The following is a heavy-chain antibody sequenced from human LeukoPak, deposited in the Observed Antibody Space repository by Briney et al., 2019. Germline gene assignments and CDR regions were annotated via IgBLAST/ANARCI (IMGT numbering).Heavy chain of an antibody. CDR3: ARDPARGHYYYYYMDV. V-gene: IGHV1-46*01. Sequence: ASVTVSCKASGYTFTSYYMHWVRQAPGHGLEWMGIINPSGGSTSYAQKFQGRVTMTRDTSTSTVYMELSSLRSEDTAVYYCARDPARGHYYYYYMDVWGKGITVTVSS. J-gene: IGHJ6*03. CDR2: INPSGGST. D-gene: IGHD3-10*01. CDR1: GYTFTSYY.